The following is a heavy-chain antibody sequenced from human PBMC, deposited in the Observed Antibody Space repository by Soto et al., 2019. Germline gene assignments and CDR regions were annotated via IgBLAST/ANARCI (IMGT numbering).Heavy chain of an antibody. D-gene: IGHD5-12*01. CDR2: IYHSGST. J-gene: IGHJ5*02. CDR3: ATTVDKETVDWFDP. Sequence: SETLSLTCAVSGGSISSSNWWSWVRQPPGKGLEWIGEIYHSGSTNYNPSLKSRVTISVDKSKNQFSLKLSSVTATDTAVYYCATTVDKETVDWFDPWGQGTLVTVSS. V-gene: IGHV4-4*02. CDR1: GGSISSSNW.